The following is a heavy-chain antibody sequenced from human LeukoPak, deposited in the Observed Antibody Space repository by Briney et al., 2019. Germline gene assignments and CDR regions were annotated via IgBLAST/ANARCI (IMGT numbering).Heavy chain of an antibody. D-gene: IGHD3-3*01. CDR3: ATGVQRILEWLRFDP. V-gene: IGHV1-24*01. CDR2: FDPEDGET. CDR1: GYTLTELS. J-gene: IGHJ5*02. Sequence: GASVKVSCKVSGYTLTELSMHWVRQAPGKGLEWMGGFDPEDGETIYAQKFQGRVTLTEDTSTDTAYMELSSLRSEDTAVYYCATGVQRILEWLRFDPWGRGTLVTVSS.